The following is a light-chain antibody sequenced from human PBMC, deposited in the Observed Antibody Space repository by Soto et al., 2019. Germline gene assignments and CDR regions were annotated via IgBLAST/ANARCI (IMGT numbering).Light chain of an antibody. CDR3: QQYNSLIT. CDR1: QSISSW. J-gene: IGKJ5*01. CDR2: DVS. Sequence: DIQMPQSPSTLYASVGDRVTITCRASQSISSWLAWYQQKPGKAPKLLIYDVSSLESGVPSRFSGSGSGTEFTLTISSLQPDDFATYYCQQYNSLITFGHGTRLEIK. V-gene: IGKV1-5*01.